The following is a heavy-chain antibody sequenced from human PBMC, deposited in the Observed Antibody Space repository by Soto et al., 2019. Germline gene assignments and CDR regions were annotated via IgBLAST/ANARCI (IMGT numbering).Heavy chain of an antibody. Sequence: GXSVKVSCKASGGTFSSYAISWVRQAPGQGLEWMGGIIPIFGTANYAQKFQGRVTITADKSTSTAYMELSSLRSEDTAVYYCARDYYDSSGYYYGQGDYYGMDVWGQGTTVTVS. V-gene: IGHV1-69*06. D-gene: IGHD3-22*01. CDR2: IIPIFGTA. CDR3: ARDYYDSSGYYYGQGDYYGMDV. J-gene: IGHJ6*02. CDR1: GGTFSSYA.